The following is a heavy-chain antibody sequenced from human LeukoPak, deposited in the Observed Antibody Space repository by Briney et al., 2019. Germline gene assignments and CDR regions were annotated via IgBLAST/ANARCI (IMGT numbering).Heavy chain of an antibody. CDR2: INPSGGST. Sequence: ASVKVSCKASGYTFTSYYLHWVRQAPGQGLEWMGIINPSGGSTSYARKFQGRVTMTRDMSTSTVYMELSSLRSEDTAVYYCARERRYYDSSSHWFDPWGQGTLVTVSS. CDR1: GYTFTSYY. CDR3: ARERRYYDSSSHWFDP. J-gene: IGHJ5*02. D-gene: IGHD3-22*01. V-gene: IGHV1-46*01.